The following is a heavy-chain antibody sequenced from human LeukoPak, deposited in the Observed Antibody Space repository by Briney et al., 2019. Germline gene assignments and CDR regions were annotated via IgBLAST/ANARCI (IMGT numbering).Heavy chain of an antibody. J-gene: IGHJ4*02. CDR1: GYTFIAYY. CDR2: INPSSGGT. V-gene: IGHV1-2*02. Sequence: ASVKASCRASGYTFIAYYMHWVRQAPGQGLEWMGWINPSSGGTNYAQKFQGRVTMTRDTSISTAYMELSELRSDDTAVYYCAGQKDPRPIDYWGQGTLITVSS. CDR3: AGQKDPRPIDY.